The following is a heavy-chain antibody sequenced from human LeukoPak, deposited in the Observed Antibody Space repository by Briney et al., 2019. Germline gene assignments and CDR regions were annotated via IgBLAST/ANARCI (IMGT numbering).Heavy chain of an antibody. CDR3: ARALPPGGYYDSSGYYDAFDI. CDR2: ISYDGSNK. J-gene: IGHJ3*02. D-gene: IGHD3-22*01. Sequence: PGGSLRLSCAASGFTFSSYAMHWVRQAPGKGLEWVAVISYDGSNKYYADSVKGRFTISRDNSKNTLYLQMNSLRAEDTAVYYCARALPPGGYYDSSGYYDAFDIWGQGTMVTVSS. V-gene: IGHV3-30*04. CDR1: GFTFSSYA.